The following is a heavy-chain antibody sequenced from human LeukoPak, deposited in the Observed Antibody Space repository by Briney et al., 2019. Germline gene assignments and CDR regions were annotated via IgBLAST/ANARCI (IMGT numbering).Heavy chain of an antibody. D-gene: IGHD3-10*01. CDR3: ARSPVGVRKKHDF. Sequence: GASVKVSCKASGHTFTSYDINWVRQATGQGLEWMGWMNPTSGHTGYAQNFQGRVTMTRDTSIGTAYMELNSLTSEDTAVYYCARSPVGVRKKHDFWGQGTLVIVSS. J-gene: IGHJ4*02. V-gene: IGHV1-8*01. CDR2: MNPTSGHT. CDR1: GHTFTSYD.